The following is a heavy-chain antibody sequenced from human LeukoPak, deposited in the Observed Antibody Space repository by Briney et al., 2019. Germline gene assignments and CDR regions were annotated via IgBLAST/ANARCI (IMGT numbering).Heavy chain of an antibody. V-gene: IGHV3-30-3*01. CDR2: ISYDGSNK. CDR1: GFTFSSYA. J-gene: IGHJ4*02. Sequence: GGSLRLSCAASGFTFSSYAMHWVRQAPGKGLEWVAVISYDGSNKYYADSVKGRFTISRDNSKNTLYLQMNSLRAEDAAVYYCARDLVPLVPAAILSDYWGQGTLVTVSS. D-gene: IGHD2-2*02. CDR3: ARDLVPLVPAAILSDY.